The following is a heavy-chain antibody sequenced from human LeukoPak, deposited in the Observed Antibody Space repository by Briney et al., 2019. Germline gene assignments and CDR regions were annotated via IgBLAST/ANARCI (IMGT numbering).Heavy chain of an antibody. D-gene: IGHD6-13*01. V-gene: IGHV4-61*02. CDR3: ARVGKRMAAAGDYYFYMDV. CDR2: IYTSGST. Sequence: PSETLSLTCTVSGGSISSGSYYWSWIRQPAGKGLEWIGRIYTSGSTNYNPSLKSRVTISVDTSKNQFSLKLSSVTPEDTAVYYCARVGKRMAAAGDYYFYMDVWGKGTTVTISS. CDR1: GGSISSGSYY. J-gene: IGHJ6*03.